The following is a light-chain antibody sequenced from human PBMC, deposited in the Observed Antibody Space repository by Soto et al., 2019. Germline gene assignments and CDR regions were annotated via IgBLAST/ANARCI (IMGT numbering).Light chain of an antibody. CDR1: KSVSSY. V-gene: IGKV3-11*01. J-gene: IGKJ4*01. CDR2: DAS. Sequence: DIVLTQSPATLSLSPGEIAPLSCRASKSVSSYLAWYQQKPGQAPRLLIYDASNRATGIPARFSGSGSGTDFTLTISSLEPEDFAVYYCQQRSNWPSLTFGGGTKVEIK. CDR3: QQRSNWPSLT.